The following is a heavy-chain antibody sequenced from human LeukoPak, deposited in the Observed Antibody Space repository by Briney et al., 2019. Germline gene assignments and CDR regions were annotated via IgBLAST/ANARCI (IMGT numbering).Heavy chain of an antibody. CDR3: VRDPYDNSGHSFGAFDI. V-gene: IGHV3-7*01. J-gene: IGHJ3*02. CDR2: IKRDGSEE. Sequence: SGGSLRLSCAASGFTFSTSWMTWVRQAPGKGLEWVGNIKRDGSEEYYVDSVKGRFTISRDNAKNSLYLQMNTLRVEDTAVYYCVRDPYDNSGHSFGAFDIWGQGTLVTVSS. D-gene: IGHD3-22*01. CDR1: GFTFSTSW.